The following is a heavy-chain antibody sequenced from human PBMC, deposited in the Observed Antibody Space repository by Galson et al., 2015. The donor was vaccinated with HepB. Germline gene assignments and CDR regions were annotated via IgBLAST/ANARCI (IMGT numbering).Heavy chain of an antibody. CDR1: GYSFTSYW. J-gene: IGHJ3*02. D-gene: IGHD5-12*01. CDR3: ARIPGRGYDFHAFDI. V-gene: IGHV5-10-1*01. CDR2: IDPSDSYT. Sequence: QSGAEVKKPGESLMISCKGSGYSFTSYWISWVRQMPGKGLEWMGRIDPSDSYTNYSPSFQGHVTISADKSISTAYLQWSSLKASDTAMYYCARIPGRGYDFHAFDIWGQGTMVTVSS.